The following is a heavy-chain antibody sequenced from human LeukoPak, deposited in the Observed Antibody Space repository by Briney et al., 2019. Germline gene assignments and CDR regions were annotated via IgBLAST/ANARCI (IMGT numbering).Heavy chain of an antibody. CDR1: GFKFGDFW. J-gene: IGHJ4*02. CDR3: AKDGGRYRFDY. V-gene: IGHV3-30*02. Sequence: GGSLRLSCAASGFKFGDFWMAWIRQAPGKGLEWVSFIRNDETEIHYADFAKGRFTISRDRSENSVFLQMNSLRPDDTAVYYCAKDGGRYRFDYWGQGTMVTVSS. CDR2: IRNDETEI. D-gene: IGHD3-16*02.